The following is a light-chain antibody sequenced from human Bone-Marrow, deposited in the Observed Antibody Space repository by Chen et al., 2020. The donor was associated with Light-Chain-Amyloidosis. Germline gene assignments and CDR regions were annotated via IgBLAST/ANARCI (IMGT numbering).Light chain of an antibody. CDR3: QQYYSSPPSLT. CDR2: AVS. V-gene: IGKV1-NL1*01. J-gene: IGKJ4*01. Sequence: DIEMTQSPSSLSASVGDRVTITCRASQGISNNLAWYQHKLGKAPKLLVYAVSRLESGVPSRFSGSGSGRDYTLTIDSLHPEDFATYYCQQYYSSPPSLTFGGGTKVEIK. CDR1: QGISNN.